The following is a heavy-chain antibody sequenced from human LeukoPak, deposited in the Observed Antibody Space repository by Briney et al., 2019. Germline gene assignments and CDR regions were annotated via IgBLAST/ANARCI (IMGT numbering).Heavy chain of an antibody. J-gene: IGHJ4*02. CDR1: GFTFSNYW. CDR3: VRDGRVSGYDLLDY. Sequence: AGGSLRLSCAASGFTFSNYWMSWVRQAPGKGLEWVAHINQDGSEEHYMDSVKARFIISRDNAKNPLSLQMDSLRAEDTAVYYCVRDGRVSGYDLLDYWGQGTLVTVSS. CDR2: INQDGSEE. V-gene: IGHV3-7*01. D-gene: IGHD5-12*01.